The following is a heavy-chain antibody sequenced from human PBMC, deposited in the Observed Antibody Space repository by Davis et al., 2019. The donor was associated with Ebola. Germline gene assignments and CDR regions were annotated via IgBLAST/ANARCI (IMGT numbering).Heavy chain of an antibody. V-gene: IGHV4-61*01. J-gene: IGHJ4*02. CDR1: GGSVSSGSYY. Sequence: SETLSLTCTVSGGSVSSGSYYWSWIRQPPGKGLEWIGYIYYSGSTNYNPSLKSRVPISVDTSKNQFSLKLSSVTAADTAVYYCARDYGDYVGYFDYWGQGTLVTVSS. CDR3: ARDYGDYVGYFDY. CDR2: IYYSGST. D-gene: IGHD4-17*01.